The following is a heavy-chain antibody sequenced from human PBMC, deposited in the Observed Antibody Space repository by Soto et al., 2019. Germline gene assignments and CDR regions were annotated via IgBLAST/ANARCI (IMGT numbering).Heavy chain of an antibody. CDR3: ARSAYYYGSGSYFDY. CDR1: GFTVSSNY. CDR2: IYSGGST. J-gene: IGHJ4*01. Sequence: GGSLRLSCAASGFTVSSNYMSWVRQAPGKGLEWVSVIYSGGSTNYADSVKGRFTISRENDKNTMYLQMNSLRGEDTAVYYCARSAYYYGSGSYFDYCGQGTLVTVSS. D-gene: IGHD3-10*01. V-gene: IGHV3-66*01.